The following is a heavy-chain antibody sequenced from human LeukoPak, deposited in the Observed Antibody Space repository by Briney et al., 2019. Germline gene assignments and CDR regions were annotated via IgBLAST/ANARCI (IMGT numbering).Heavy chain of an antibody. D-gene: IGHD3-22*01. CDR3: ARVDSHHSTRGYYY. V-gene: IGHV1-18*01. CDR2: ISADNGNT. Sequence: ASVKVSCKASGYTFTSYGISWVRQAPGQGLEWMGWISADNGNTNYAQKLKGRVTMTTDTSTSTAYMELRSLRSDDTAVYYCARVDSHHSTRGYYYWGQGTLVTVSS. CDR1: GYTFTSYG. J-gene: IGHJ4*02.